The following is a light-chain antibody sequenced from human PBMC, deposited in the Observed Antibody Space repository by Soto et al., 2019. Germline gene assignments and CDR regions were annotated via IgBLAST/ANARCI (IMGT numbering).Light chain of an antibody. CDR2: GAS. J-gene: IGKJ1*01. CDR1: QSVSSSY. V-gene: IGKV3-20*01. Sequence: EIVLTQSPATQSLSPGERATLSCRASQSVSSSYLAWYQQKPGQAPRLLIYGASTRATGIPARFSGSGSGADFTLTITRLEPEDFAVYHCHQYGSSVPTFGQGTKVDIK. CDR3: HQYGSSVPT.